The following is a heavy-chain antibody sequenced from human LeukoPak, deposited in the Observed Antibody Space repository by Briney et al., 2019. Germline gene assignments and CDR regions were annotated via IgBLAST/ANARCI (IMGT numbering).Heavy chain of an antibody. CDR1: GGSFSGYY. D-gene: IGHD3-9*01. CDR2: INHSGST. CDR3: AREGYYDILTGYYRFDY. V-gene: IGHV4-34*01. Sequence: PSETLSLTCAVYGGSFSGYYWSWIRQPPGKGLEWIGEINHSGSTNYNPSLKSGVTISVDTSKNQFPLKLSSVTAADTAVYYCAREGYYDILTGYYRFDYWGQGTLVTVSS. J-gene: IGHJ4*02.